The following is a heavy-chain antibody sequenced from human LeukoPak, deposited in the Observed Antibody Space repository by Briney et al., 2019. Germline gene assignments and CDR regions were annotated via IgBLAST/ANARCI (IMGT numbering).Heavy chain of an antibody. CDR3: ARDHHDKITMVRGVTNWFDP. D-gene: IGHD3-10*01. CDR1: GYTFTSYG. Sequence: GASVKVSCKASGYTFTSYGISWVRQAPGQGLEWMGWISAYNGNTNYAQKLHGRVTMTTDTSTSTAYMELRSLRSDDTAVYYCARDHHDKITMVRGVTNWFDPWGQGTLVTVSS. J-gene: IGHJ5*02. V-gene: IGHV1-18*01. CDR2: ISAYNGNT.